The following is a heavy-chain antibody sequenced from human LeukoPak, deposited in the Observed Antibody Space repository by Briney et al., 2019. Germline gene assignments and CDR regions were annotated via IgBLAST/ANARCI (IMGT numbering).Heavy chain of an antibody. D-gene: IGHD6-19*01. Sequence: ASVKVSCKASGYTFTSYGISWVRQAPGQGLEWMGWISAYNGNTNYAQKLQGRVTMTTDTSTSTACMELRSLRSDDTAVYYCARVVRIAVAVWFDPWGQGTLVTVSS. V-gene: IGHV1-18*01. CDR3: ARVVRIAVAVWFDP. CDR2: ISAYNGNT. J-gene: IGHJ5*02. CDR1: GYTFTSYG.